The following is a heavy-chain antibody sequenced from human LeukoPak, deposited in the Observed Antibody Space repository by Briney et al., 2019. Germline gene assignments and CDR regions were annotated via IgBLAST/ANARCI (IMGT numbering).Heavy chain of an antibody. CDR3: ARSVATPYMDV. V-gene: IGHV1-46*01. CDR2: INPSGGST. J-gene: IGHJ6*03. CDR1: GYTFTSYY. Sequence: ASVKVSCKASGYTFTSYYMHWVRQAPGQGLEWMGIINPSGGSTSYAQKLQGRVTMTRDTSTSTVYMELSSLRSEDTAVYYCARSVATPYMDVWGKGTTVTVSS. D-gene: IGHD5-12*01.